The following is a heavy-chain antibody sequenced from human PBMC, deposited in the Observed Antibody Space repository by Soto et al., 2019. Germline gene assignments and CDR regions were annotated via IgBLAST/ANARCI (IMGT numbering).Heavy chain of an antibody. CDR3: ARTVATVTTVGYYYGMDV. J-gene: IGHJ6*02. Sequence: FGPTLVNPTQTLTLTCTFSGFSLSTSGMCVSWIRQPPGKALEWLALIDWDDDKYYSTSLKTRLTISKDTSKNQVVLTMTNMDPVDTATYYCARTVATVTTVGYYYGMDVWGQGTTVTVSS. V-gene: IGHV2-70*01. CDR1: GFSLSTSGMC. CDR2: IDWDDDK. D-gene: IGHD4-17*01.